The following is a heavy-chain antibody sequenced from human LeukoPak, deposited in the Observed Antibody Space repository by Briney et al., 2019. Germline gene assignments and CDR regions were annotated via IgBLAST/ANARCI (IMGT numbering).Heavy chain of an antibody. CDR3: ARERLRDGHRAYFDY. CDR2: ISYDGSNK. Sequence: PGGSLRLSCAASGFPFSSYAMSWVRQAPGKGLEWVAVISYDGSNKYYTDSVKGRFTISRDNSKNTLYLQMNSLRAEDTAVYYCARERLRDGHRAYFDYWGQGTLVTVSS. V-gene: IGHV3-30*04. J-gene: IGHJ4*02. D-gene: IGHD5-24*01. CDR1: GFPFSSYA.